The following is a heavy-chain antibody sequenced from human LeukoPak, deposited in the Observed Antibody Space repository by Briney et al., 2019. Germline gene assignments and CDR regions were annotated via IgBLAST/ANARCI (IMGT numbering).Heavy chain of an antibody. CDR1: GYTFTSYG. Sequence: ASVKVSCKASGYTFTSYGISWVRQAPGQGLEWMGWISAYNDNTNYAQKLQGRVTMTTDTSTSTAYMELRSLRSDDTAVYYCARAPAYCGGDCYLDYWGQGTLVTVSS. CDR2: ISAYNDNT. J-gene: IGHJ4*02. V-gene: IGHV1-18*01. CDR3: ARAPAYCGGDCYLDY. D-gene: IGHD2-21*02.